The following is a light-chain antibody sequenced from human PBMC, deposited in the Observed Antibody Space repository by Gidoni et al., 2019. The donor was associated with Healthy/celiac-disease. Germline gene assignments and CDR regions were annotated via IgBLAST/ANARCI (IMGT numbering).Light chain of an antibody. J-gene: IGKJ1*01. Sequence: EIVLTQSPGTLSLSPGERATLSCRASQIVSSSYLAWYQQKPVQAPRLLIYGASSRATGIPDRFSGSGSGTDFTLTISRLEPEDFAVYYCQQYGSSQWTFGQGTKVEIK. V-gene: IGKV3-20*01. CDR2: GAS. CDR1: QIVSSSY. CDR3: QQYGSSQWT.